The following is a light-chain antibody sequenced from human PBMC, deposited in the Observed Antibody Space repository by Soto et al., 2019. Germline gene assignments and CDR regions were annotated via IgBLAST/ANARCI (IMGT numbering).Light chain of an antibody. CDR3: ASWDDSLNGHWV. Sequence: QSVLIQAPSASGTPGQRVTISCSGSNSNIGGNSVSWYHHLPGTAPKLLIFNNSQRPSGVPDRFSGSKSGTSASLAISGLQSEDEADYYCASWDDSLNGHWVFGGGTKVTVL. V-gene: IGLV1-44*01. CDR1: NSNIGGNS. J-gene: IGLJ3*02. CDR2: NNS.